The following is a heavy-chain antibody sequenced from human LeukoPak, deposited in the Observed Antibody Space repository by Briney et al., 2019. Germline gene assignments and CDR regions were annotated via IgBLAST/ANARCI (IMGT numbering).Heavy chain of an antibody. CDR3: ARKYSSSSYNWFDP. V-gene: IGHV4-34*01. D-gene: IGHD6-6*01. Sequence: SEALSLTCAVYGGSFSGYYWSWIRQPPGKGLEWIGEINHSGSTNYNPSLKSRVTISVDTSKNQFSLKLSSVTAADTAVYYCARKYSSSSYNWFDPWGQGTLVTVSS. J-gene: IGHJ5*02. CDR2: INHSGST. CDR1: GGSFSGYY.